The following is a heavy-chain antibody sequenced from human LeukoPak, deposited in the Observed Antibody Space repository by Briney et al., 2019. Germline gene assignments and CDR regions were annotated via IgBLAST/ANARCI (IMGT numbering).Heavy chain of an antibody. Sequence: SETLSLTCAVYGGSFSGYYWSLIRQPPGKGLEWIGEINHSGSSNYNPSLKSRVTISVDTSKNQFSLKLSSVTAADTAVYYCARGGWYTSSWSQGTLVTASS. CDR2: INHSGSS. J-gene: IGHJ4*02. CDR3: ARGGWYTSS. CDR1: GGSFSGYY. D-gene: IGHD6-13*01. V-gene: IGHV4-34*01.